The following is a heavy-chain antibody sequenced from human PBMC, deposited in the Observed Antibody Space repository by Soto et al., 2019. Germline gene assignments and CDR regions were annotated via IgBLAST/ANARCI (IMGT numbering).Heavy chain of an antibody. CDR2: IKQDGSEK. Sequence: AGGSLRLSCAASGFTFSSYWMSWVRQAPGKGLEWVANIKQDGSEKYYVDSVKGRFTISRDNAKNSLYLQMNSLRAEDTAVYYCASVATVTGGYYYGMDVWGQGTTVTVSS. J-gene: IGHJ6*02. CDR1: GFTFSSYW. CDR3: ASVATVTGGYYYGMDV. D-gene: IGHD4-17*01. V-gene: IGHV3-7*01.